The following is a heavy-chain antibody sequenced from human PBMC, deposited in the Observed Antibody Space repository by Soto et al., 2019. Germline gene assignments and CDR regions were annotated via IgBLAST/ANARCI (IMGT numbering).Heavy chain of an antibody. J-gene: IGHJ4*02. CDR1: GNTFASHG. CDR2: ISGFNGQT. V-gene: IGHV1-18*01. D-gene: IGHD3-10*01. Sequence: ASVKVSCKASGNTFASHGFSWVRQAPGQGLEWMGWISGFNGQTNYALKFQGRVTLTTDASTSTAYMELRSLRSDDTAVYFCARVDPRGVAVVRDYWGQGTLVTVSS. CDR3: ARVDPRGVAVVRDY.